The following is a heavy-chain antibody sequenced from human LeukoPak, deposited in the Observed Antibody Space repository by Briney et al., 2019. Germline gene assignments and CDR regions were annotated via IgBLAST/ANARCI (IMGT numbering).Heavy chain of an antibody. CDR2: TYYRSKRYN. Sequence: SQTLSLTCAISGDTVSSNSAAWNWIRQSPSSGLEWLGMTYYRSKRYNDYAVSVKSRITINPDTSKNQFSLQLNSVTPEDTAVYYCARGSGDTRHFDYWGQGTLVTVSS. CDR1: GDTVSSNSAA. D-gene: IGHD2-21*02. V-gene: IGHV6-1*01. CDR3: ARGSGDTRHFDY. J-gene: IGHJ4*02.